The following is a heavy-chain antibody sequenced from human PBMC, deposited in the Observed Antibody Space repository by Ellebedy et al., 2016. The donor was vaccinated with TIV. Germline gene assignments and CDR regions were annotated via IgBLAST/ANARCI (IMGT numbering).Heavy chain of an antibody. V-gene: IGHV3-48*03. J-gene: IGHJ6*02. D-gene: IGHD3-10*01. CDR1: GFALSSYE. Sequence: GGSLRLSCGASGFALSSYEMNWVRQAPGKGLEWVSYISSSGRTTHYADSVKGRFTISRDNGKNSLFLQMNSLRAEDTGVYYCAEGSGNYYREAGYFSYGMDVWGQGTTVIVS. CDR2: ISSSGRTT. CDR3: AEGSGNYYREAGYFSYGMDV.